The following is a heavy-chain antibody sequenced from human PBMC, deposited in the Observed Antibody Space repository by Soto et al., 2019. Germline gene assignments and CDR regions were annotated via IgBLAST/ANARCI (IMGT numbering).Heavy chain of an antibody. CDR3: ARSSSGWYGNGAFDI. D-gene: IGHD6-19*01. Sequence: GSLRLSCAASGFTFSSYEMNWVRQAPGKGLEWVSYISSSGSTIYYADSVKGRFTISRDNAKNSLYLQMNSLRAEDTAVYYCARSSSGWYGNGAFDIWGQGTMVTVSS. CDR2: ISSSGSTI. J-gene: IGHJ3*02. CDR1: GFTFSSYE. V-gene: IGHV3-48*03.